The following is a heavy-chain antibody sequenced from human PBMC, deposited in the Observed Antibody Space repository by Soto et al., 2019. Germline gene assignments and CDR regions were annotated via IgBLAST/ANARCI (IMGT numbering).Heavy chain of an antibody. CDR3: AREDGTMIVVVTGAFDI. J-gene: IGHJ3*02. CDR2: ISSSSSYI. Sequence: PXGSLRLSCAAAGFTFSSYSMNWVRQAPGRGLEWVSSISSSSSYIYYADSVKGRFTISRDNAKNSLYLQMNSLRAEDTAVYYCAREDGTMIVVVTGAFDIWGQGTMVTVSS. D-gene: IGHD3-22*01. V-gene: IGHV3-21*01. CDR1: GFTFSSYS.